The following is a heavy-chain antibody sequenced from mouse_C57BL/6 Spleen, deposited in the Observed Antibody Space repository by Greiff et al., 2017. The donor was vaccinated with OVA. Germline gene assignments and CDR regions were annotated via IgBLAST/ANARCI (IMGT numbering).Heavy chain of an antibody. V-gene: IGHV2-2*01. Sequence: VHLVESGPGLVQPSQSLSITCTVSGFSLTSYGVHWVRQSPGKGLEWLGVIWSGGSTDYNAAFISRLSISKDNSKSQVFFKMNSLQADDTAIYYCARTFYYGSREGYWYFDVWGTGTTVTVSS. CDR3: ARTFYYGSREGYWYFDV. CDR2: IWSGGST. CDR1: GFSLTSYG. J-gene: IGHJ1*03. D-gene: IGHD1-1*01.